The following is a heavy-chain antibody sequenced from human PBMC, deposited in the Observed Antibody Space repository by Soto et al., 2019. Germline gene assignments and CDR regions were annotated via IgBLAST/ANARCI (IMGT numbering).Heavy chain of an antibody. CDR3: VRDSGANYGTFWYFGL. CDR1: GFSFNFYA. CDR2: ISNDGSSE. Sequence: QVHLVESGGGVVQPGRSLRISCAATGFSFNFYAMYWVRQAPGKGLEWVAMISNDGSSENYADSVRGRFIISRDNSKKTLFLQMNSLRPEDTATYYCVRDSGANYGTFWYFGLWGRGTLVTVSS. D-gene: IGHD5-18*01. V-gene: IGHV3-30-3*01. J-gene: IGHJ2*01.